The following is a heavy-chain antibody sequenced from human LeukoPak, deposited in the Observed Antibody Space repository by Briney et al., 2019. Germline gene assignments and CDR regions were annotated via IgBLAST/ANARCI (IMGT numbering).Heavy chain of an antibody. D-gene: IGHD3-10*01. V-gene: IGHV3-23*01. Sequence: GGSLRLSCVVSGFTFSTYAMSWVRQAPGKGLEWVAFISGSGRNTYYADSVKGRFTISRDNFRNALSLQINSLRPDDTAIYYCAKDEGVVLSTSFDFGHWGQGTLVAVSS. CDR1: GFTFSTYA. J-gene: IGHJ4*02. CDR2: ISGSGRNT. CDR3: AKDEGVVLSTSFDFGH.